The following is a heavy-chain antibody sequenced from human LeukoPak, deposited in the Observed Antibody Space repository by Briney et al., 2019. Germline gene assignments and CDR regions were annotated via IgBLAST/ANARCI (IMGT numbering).Heavy chain of an antibody. J-gene: IGHJ4*02. D-gene: IGHD2-8*01. CDR1: GDSISSNSAT. Sequence: PSQTLSLTCAISGDSISSNSATWNWIRQSPSRGLEWLGRTYYRSKWYSGYALSVKSRITINPDTSKNQFSLQLNSVTPEDTVVYYCVRGQNGQNDYWGQGTLVTVSS. V-gene: IGHV6-1*01. CDR2: TYYRSKWYS. CDR3: VRGQNGQNDY.